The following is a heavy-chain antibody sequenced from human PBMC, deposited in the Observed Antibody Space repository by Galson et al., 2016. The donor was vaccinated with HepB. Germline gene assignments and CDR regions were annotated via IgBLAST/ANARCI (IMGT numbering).Heavy chain of an antibody. CDR1: GFTFSAYA. J-gene: IGHJ1*01. CDR2: LSGVGGST. D-gene: IGHD5-24*01. V-gene: IGHV3-64D*06. CDR3: VKDFSRGDGYIGQH. Sequence: SLRLSCAPSGFTFSAYAMHWVRQAPPSGLEYFSALSGVGGSTYYADPARGRFSISRDNSKNTLYLQMSSLRAEDTAVYYCVKDFSRGDGYIGQHWGQGTLVTVSS.